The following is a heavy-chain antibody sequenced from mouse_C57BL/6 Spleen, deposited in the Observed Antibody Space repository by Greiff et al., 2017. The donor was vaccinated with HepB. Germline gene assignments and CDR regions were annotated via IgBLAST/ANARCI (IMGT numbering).Heavy chain of an antibody. Sequence: QVQLQQPGAELVKPGASVKLSCKASGYTFTSYWMQWVKQRPGQGLEWIGEIDPSDSYTNYNQKFKGKATLTVDTSSSTAYMQLSSLTSEDSAVYYCARNIYGNPFAYWGQGTLVTVSA. D-gene: IGHD2-1*01. V-gene: IGHV1-50*01. CDR1: GYTFTSYW. CDR2: IDPSDSYT. J-gene: IGHJ3*01. CDR3: ARNIYGNPFAY.